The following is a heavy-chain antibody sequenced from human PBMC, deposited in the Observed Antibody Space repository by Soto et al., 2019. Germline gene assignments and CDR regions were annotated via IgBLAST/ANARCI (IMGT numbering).Heavy chain of an antibody. CDR2: IYPGDSDT. V-gene: IGHV5-51*01. D-gene: IGHD2-2*01. J-gene: IGHJ3*02. CDR1: GYSFTSYW. CDR3: ARGIVIVPAAYDAFDI. Sequence: PGESLKISCKGSGYSFTSYWIGWVRQVPGKGLEWMGIIYPGDSDTRYSPSFQGQVSISADKSISTAYLQWSSLKASDTAMYYCARGIVIVPAAYDAFDIWGQGTMVTVSS.